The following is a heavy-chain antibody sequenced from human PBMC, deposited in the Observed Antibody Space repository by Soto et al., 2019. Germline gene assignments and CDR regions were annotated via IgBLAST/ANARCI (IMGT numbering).Heavy chain of an antibody. V-gene: IGHV3-30*18. CDR2: ISYDGSNK. CDR1: VFTFSSYG. J-gene: IGHJ6*02. Sequence: GGSLRLSCAASVFTFSSYGMHWVRQAPGKGLEWVAVISYDGSNKYYADSVKGRFTISRDNSKNTLYLQMNSLRAEDTAVYYCAKVWYSSSWYDLYYYGMDVWGQGTTVTVSS. CDR3: AKVWYSSSWYDLYYYGMDV. D-gene: IGHD6-13*01.